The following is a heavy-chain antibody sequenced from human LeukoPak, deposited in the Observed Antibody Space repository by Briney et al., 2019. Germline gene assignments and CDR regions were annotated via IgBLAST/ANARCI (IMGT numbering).Heavy chain of an antibody. V-gene: IGHV4-39*01. CDR3: AGSSGYLGDDVFDS. J-gene: IGHJ3*01. D-gene: IGHD3-22*01. Sequence: NPSETLSLTCSVSGASINSSDYCWGWIRQPPGKGLEWIGTIYYRGNTYYNPSLKSRVTISVDTSKKQFSLNLSAVTAADTAVYFCAGSSGYLGDDVFDSWGQGTLVTVSS. CDR2: IYYRGNT. CDR1: GASINSSDYC.